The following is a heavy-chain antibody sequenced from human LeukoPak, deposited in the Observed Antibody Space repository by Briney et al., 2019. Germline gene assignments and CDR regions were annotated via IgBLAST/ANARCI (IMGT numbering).Heavy chain of an antibody. CDR1: GFSFSRYW. CDR3: ARDFGGLVGYMDV. J-gene: IGHJ6*03. V-gene: IGHV3-7*01. Sequence: GGSLRLSCAASGFSFSRYWMSWVRQAPGRGLEWVANIKQDGSEKYYVDSVKGRFTISRDNAKNSLYLQINSLRAEDTAVYYCARDFGGLVGYMDVWWKGTTGTVSS. D-gene: IGHD3-16*01. CDR2: IKQDGSEK.